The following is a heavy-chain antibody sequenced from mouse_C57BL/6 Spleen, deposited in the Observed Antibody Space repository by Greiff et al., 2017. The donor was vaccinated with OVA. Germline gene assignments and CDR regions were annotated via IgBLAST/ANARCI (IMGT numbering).Heavy chain of an antibody. CDR1: GFTFSDYY. J-gene: IGHJ1*03. CDR3: ARGPYGNYGWYFDV. V-gene: IGHV5-16*01. D-gene: IGHD2-1*01. CDR2: INYDGSST. Sequence: EVKLMESEGGLVQPGSSMKLSCTASGFTFSDYYMAWVRQVPEKGLEWVANINYDGSSTYYLDSLKSRFIISRDNAKNILYLQMSSLKSEDTATYYCARGPYGNYGWYFDVWGTGTTVTVSS.